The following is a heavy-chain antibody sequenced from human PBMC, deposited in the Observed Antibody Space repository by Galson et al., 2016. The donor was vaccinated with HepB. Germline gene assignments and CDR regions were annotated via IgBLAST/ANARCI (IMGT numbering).Heavy chain of an antibody. J-gene: IGHJ4*02. CDR2: ISWNSGNI. CDR1: GFNFDDSA. CDR3: VKGPGMAVAQYYFDY. D-gene: IGHD6-19*01. Sequence: SLRLSCAASGFNFDDSAMHWVRQAPGNGLEWVSSISWNSGNIDYADSVKGRFTLSRDNAKDSLFLQMNSLIPEDTALYYCVKGPGMAVAQYYFDYWGQGTLVTVSS. V-gene: IGHV3-9*01.